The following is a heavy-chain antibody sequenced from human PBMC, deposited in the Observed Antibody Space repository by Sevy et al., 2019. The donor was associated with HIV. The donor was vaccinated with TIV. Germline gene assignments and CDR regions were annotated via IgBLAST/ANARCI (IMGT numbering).Heavy chain of an antibody. CDR3: ARTTVTTLSSARNNWFDP. J-gene: IGHJ5*02. Sequence: TLSLTCTVSGDSINNGDYYWSWIRQRPGKGLEWIWKIYYTGTAYYNPSLKSRLRISVERSENTLSLSLRSVTAADTDVYYCARTTVTTLSSARNNWFDPWGQGTLVTVSS. CDR1: GDSINNGDYY. CDR2: IYYTGTA. V-gene: IGHV4-31*03. D-gene: IGHD4-4*01.